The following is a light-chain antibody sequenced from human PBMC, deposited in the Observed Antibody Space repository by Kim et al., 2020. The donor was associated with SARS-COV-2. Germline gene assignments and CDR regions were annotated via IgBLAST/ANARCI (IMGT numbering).Light chain of an antibody. CDR2: GKD. J-gene: IGLJ1*01. Sequence: ALGQTVRITCQGDGLRSSYASWYQQKPTQAPMLVFYGKDNRPSGIPDRFSGSGSGNTAYLTITGAQAEDEADYYCNSRDISRNHYVFGPGTKVTVL. CDR1: GLRSSY. V-gene: IGLV3-19*01. CDR3: NSRDISRNHYV.